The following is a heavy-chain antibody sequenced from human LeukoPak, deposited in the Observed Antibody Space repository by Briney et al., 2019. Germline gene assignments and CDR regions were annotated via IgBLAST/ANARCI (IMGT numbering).Heavy chain of an antibody. D-gene: IGHD3-3*01. Sequence: GGSLRLSCAASGFTFSRYAMSWVRQAPGKGLEWVSAISGSGGSTYYADSVKGRFTISRDNSKNTLYLQMNSLRAEDTAVYYCATQIDYDFWSGYYGYWGQGTLVTVSS. CDR3: ATQIDYDFWSGYYGY. V-gene: IGHV3-23*01. CDR2: ISGSGGST. J-gene: IGHJ4*02. CDR1: GFTFSRYA.